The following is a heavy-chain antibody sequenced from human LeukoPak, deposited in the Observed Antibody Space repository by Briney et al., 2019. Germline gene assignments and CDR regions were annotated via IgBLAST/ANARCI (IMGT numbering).Heavy chain of an antibody. V-gene: IGHV3-30*18. Sequence: GTSLTLSCTASGFSLSNYGMHWVRQAPGKGLDWVAVISNDGSKKYYADSVKGRFTISRDNSKNTLSLLLSSLRAEDTAVYYCAKDRYSYAFEYSDSWGQGTLVTVSS. CDR2: ISNDGSKK. CDR1: GFSLSNYG. J-gene: IGHJ4*02. D-gene: IGHD5-18*01. CDR3: AKDRYSYAFEYSDS.